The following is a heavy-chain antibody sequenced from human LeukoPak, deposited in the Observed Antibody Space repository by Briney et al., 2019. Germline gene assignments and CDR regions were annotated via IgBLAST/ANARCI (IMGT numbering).Heavy chain of an antibody. CDR2: IWSDGSNK. D-gene: IGHD2-8*01. J-gene: IGHJ6*02. V-gene: IGHV3-33*01. CDR3: ARDRLGYCTNGVCYPRWYYGMDV. CDR1: GFTFSSYG. Sequence: GGSLRLSCAASGFTFSSYGMHWVRQAPGKGLEWVAVIWSDGSNKYYADSVKGRFTISRDNSKNTLYLQMNSLRAEDTAVYYCARDRLGYCTNGVCYPRWYYGMDVWGQGTTDTVSS.